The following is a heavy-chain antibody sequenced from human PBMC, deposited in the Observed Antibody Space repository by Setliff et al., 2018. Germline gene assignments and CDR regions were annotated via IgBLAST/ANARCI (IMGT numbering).Heavy chain of an antibody. CDR3: ARDGREAVDDAFDI. CDR2: IQHSGNT. CDR1: GFSISSGYY. J-gene: IGHJ3*02. Sequence: PSETLSLTCTVSGFSISSGYYWGWIRQPPGKGLEWIGSIQHSGNTYYNPSLKSRVTISVDTSKNQFSLRLSSVTAADPAVYYCARDGREAVDDAFDIWGQGTMVTVSS. V-gene: IGHV4-38-2*02. D-gene: IGHD6-19*01.